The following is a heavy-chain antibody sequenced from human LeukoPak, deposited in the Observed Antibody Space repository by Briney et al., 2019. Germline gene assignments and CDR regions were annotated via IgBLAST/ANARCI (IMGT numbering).Heavy chain of an antibody. D-gene: IGHD3-10*01. J-gene: IGHJ5*02. V-gene: IGHV1-18*01. CDR2: ISAYNGNT. CDR1: GYTFTSYG. CDR3: ARGSGGSGSYQNWFDP. Sequence: ASVTVSCKASGYTFTSYGISWVRQAPGQGLEWMGWISAYNGNTNYAQKLQGRVTMTTDTSTSTAYMELRSLRSDDTAVYYCARGSGGSGSYQNWFDPWGQGTLVIVSS.